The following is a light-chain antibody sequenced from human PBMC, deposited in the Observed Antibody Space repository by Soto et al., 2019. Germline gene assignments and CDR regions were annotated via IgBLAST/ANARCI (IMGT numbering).Light chain of an antibody. J-gene: IGLJ3*02. CDR1: GSNIGSNT. CDR2: SNN. Sequence: QSVLTQSPSTSATPGQGVSISCSGGGSNIGSNTVNWYQQLPGTAPKLLIYSNNQRPSGVPDRFSGSKSGTSASLAISGLQSEDEADYYCAAWDDSLNGWVFGGGTKLTVL. V-gene: IGLV1-44*01. CDR3: AAWDDSLNGWV.